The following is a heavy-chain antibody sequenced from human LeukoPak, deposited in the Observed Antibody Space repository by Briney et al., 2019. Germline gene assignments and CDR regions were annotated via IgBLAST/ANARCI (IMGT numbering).Heavy chain of an antibody. D-gene: IGHD3-10*01. J-gene: IGHJ3*01. CDR3: AKDKDYGSGSYYNDAFDL. CDR2: IHPGGGST. Sequence: APVKVSCKASGYTFTDYYMHWVRQAPGQGLEWMGVIHPGGGSTSYAQKFQGRVTMTRDTSTRTIYMELSSLRSEDTAIYYCAKDKDYGSGSYYNDAFDLWGQGTLVTVSS. CDR1: GYTFTDYY. V-gene: IGHV1-46*01.